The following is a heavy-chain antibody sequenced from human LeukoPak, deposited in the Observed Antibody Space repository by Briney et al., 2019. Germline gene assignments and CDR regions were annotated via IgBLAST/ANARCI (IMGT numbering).Heavy chain of an antibody. CDR1: GFTVRSNY. D-gene: IGHD2-2*01. V-gene: IGHV3-53*05. Sequence: PGGSLRLSCAASGFTVRSNYMSWVRQAPGKGLEWVSVIYSGGSTYYADSVKGRFTISRDISKNTLYLQMNSLRVEDTAVYYCAKGYCSSTSCYSGLDWGQGTLVTVSS. CDR2: IYSGGST. CDR3: AKGYCSSTSCYSGLD. J-gene: IGHJ4*02.